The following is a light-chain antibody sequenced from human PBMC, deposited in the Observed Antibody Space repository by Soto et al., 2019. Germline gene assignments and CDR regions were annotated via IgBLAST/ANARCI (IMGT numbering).Light chain of an antibody. CDR3: QQYNDRPPIT. J-gene: IGKJ5*01. Sequence: EIVLTQSPATLSLSPGERATLSCRASQSVSYYLAWYQQKPGQAPRLLIVGSFAGAPGIPARFSGSGSGSEFTLTISGLQSEDFAVYYCQQYNDRPPITFGQGTRLEIK. CDR2: GSF. V-gene: IGKV3-15*01. CDR1: QSVSYY.